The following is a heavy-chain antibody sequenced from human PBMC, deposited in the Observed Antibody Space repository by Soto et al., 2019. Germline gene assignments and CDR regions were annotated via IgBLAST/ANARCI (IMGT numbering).Heavy chain of an antibody. V-gene: IGHV1-18*01. Sequence: QVQLVQSGAEVKRPGASVKVSCKASGYTFSSYGITWVRQAPGQGLEWMGWISAYNGNTKYAQKLQGRVTMTTDTSTTTAYMELRSLRSDDTAVYYCARNHYDSSDYLGDIWGRGTMVTVSS. J-gene: IGHJ3*02. CDR1: GYTFSSYG. CDR3: ARNHYDSSDYLGDI. CDR2: ISAYNGNT. D-gene: IGHD3-22*01.